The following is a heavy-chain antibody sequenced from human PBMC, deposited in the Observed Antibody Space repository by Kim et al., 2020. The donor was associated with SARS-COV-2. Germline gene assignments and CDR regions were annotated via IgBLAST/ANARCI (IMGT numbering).Heavy chain of an antibody. J-gene: IGHJ6*02. D-gene: IGHD2-15*01. CDR3: ARGIFRDGFDV. CDR2: LSNDGGVI. CDR1: GFLFSNYY. V-gene: IGHV3-74*01. Sequence: GGSLRLSCAASGFLFSNYYVNWVRQRPGKGLEWVSLLSNDGGVIHYADSVRGRFTMSRDSAENTVYFQMNSLSAEDTAVYFCARGIFRDGFDVWGQGTTGSVSS.